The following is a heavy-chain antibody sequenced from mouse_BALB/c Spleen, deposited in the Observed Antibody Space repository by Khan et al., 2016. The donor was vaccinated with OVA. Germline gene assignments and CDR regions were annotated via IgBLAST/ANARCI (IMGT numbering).Heavy chain of an antibody. J-gene: IGHJ3*01. CDR1: GYIFTSNW. D-gene: IGHD2-3*01. CDR2: IDPGTGST. Sequence: QVQLKQSGAELVKPGASVKLSCKTSGYIFTSNWIHWVKQRPGQGLEWIGRIDPGTGSTQYSEKFKGKVTLTADKSSSTAYMRLSSLKSEDTAAYYCARGYYNRTCVFRYWGQGTMLTVSA. V-gene: IGHV1-77*01. CDR3: ARGYYNRTCVFRY.